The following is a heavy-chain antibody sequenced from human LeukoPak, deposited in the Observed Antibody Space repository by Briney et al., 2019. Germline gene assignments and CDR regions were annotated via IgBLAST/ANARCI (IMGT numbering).Heavy chain of an antibody. CDR2: IRSKAYGGTT. CDR3: TRESEFHDIVVVVAATPGFDY. CDR1: GFTFGDYA. D-gene: IGHD2-15*01. V-gene: IGHV3-49*03. Sequence: PGGSLRLSCTASGFTFGDYAMSWFRQAPGKGLEWVGFIRSKAYGGTTEYAASVKGRFTISRDDSKSIAYLQMNSLKTEDTAVYYCTRESEFHDIVVVVAATPGFDYWGQGTLVTVSS. J-gene: IGHJ4*02.